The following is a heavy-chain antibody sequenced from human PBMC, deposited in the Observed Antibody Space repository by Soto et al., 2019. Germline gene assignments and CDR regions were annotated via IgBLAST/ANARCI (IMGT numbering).Heavy chain of an antibody. D-gene: IGHD6-19*01. CDR3: AHIRRGSRGWYLSY. CDR2: IYWDDDK. J-gene: IGHJ4*02. V-gene: IGHV2-5*02. Sequence: QITLKESGPTLVKPTQTLTLTCTFSGFSLSTSGVGVGWIRQPPGKALEWLALIYWDDDKRYSPSLKSRLTITTDTSKNHVVLTMTNMDPVDTATYYCAHIRRGSRGWYLSYWGQGTLVTVSS. CDR1: GFSLSTSGVG.